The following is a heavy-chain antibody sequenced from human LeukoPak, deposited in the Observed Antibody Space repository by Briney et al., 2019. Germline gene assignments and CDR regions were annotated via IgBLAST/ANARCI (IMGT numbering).Heavy chain of an antibody. D-gene: IGHD6-19*01. CDR2: IYSGGST. J-gene: IGHJ6*03. Sequence: PGGSLRLSCAACGFTFSSYSMRWGRQAAGKVVEWVSVIYSGGSTYYADSVKGRFTISRENSKNTLYLQMNSLRAEDTAMYHCATPTAVAGKEGSSYYIDVWGKGTTLTIS. CDR3: ATPTAVAGKEGSSYYIDV. V-gene: IGHV3-53*01. CDR1: GFTFSSYS.